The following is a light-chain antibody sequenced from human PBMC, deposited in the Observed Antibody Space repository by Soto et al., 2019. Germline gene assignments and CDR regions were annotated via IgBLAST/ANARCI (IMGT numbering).Light chain of an antibody. CDR1: SSDVGGYNY. J-gene: IGLJ2*01. CDR3: GSYAGTFVV. Sequence: QSALTQPRSVSGSPGQSVTISCTGTSSDVGGYNYVSWYQQHPGKVPKLMIYDVNKRPSGVPDRFSGSKSGNTASLTISGLQAEYEADYYCGSYAGTFVVFGGGTQLTVL. V-gene: IGLV2-11*01. CDR2: DVN.